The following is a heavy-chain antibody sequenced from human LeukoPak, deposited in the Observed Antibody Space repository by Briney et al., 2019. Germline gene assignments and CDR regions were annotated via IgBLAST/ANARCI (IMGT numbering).Heavy chain of an antibody. J-gene: IGHJ3*02. CDR2: ISSSSSYI. V-gene: IGHV3-21*01. CDR1: GFTFSSYS. D-gene: IGHD2-21*01. Sequence: GGSLRLSCAASGFTFSSYSMNWVRQAPGKGLEWVSSISSSSSYIYYADSVKGRFTISRDNAKNSLYLQMNSLRAEDTAVYYCARGLFGRGAFDIWGQGTMVTVSS. CDR3: ARGLFGRGAFDI.